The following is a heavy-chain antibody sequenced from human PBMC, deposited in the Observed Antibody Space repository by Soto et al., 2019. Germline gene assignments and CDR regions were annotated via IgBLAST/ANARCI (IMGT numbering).Heavy chain of an antibody. D-gene: IGHD1-26*01. CDR2: ISAYNGNT. Sequence: VSVKVSCKASGYTFTSYGISWVRQAPGQGLEWMGWISAYNGNTNYAQKLQGRVTMTTDTSTSTAYMELRSLRSDDTAVYYCARAVGGSYRDAFDIWGQGTMVTVSS. J-gene: IGHJ3*02. CDR3: ARAVGGSYRDAFDI. V-gene: IGHV1-18*01. CDR1: GYTFTSYG.